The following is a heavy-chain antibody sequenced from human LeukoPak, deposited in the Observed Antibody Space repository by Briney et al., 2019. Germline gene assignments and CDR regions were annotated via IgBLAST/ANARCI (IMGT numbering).Heavy chain of an antibody. D-gene: IGHD5-24*01. CDR2: IYPGDSDT. V-gene: IGHV5-51*01. Sequence: GESLKISCKGSGYSFTTYWIGWVRQMPGKGLEWMGIIYPGDSDTRYSPPFQGQVTISADKSISTAYLQWSILKASDTAMYYCARRDGYDSTTFDYWGQGTLVTVSS. J-gene: IGHJ4*02. CDR1: GYSFTTYW. CDR3: ARRDGYDSTTFDY.